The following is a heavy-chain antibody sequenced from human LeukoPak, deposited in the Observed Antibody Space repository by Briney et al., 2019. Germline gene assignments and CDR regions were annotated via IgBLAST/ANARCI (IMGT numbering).Heavy chain of an antibody. CDR1: GFTFSSYA. J-gene: IGHJ4*02. CDR3: VREDTPATANY. CDR2: ISYDGSNK. Sequence: GGSLRLSCAASGFTFSSYAMHWVRQAPGKGLEWVAVISYDGSNKYYADSVTGRFTISRDNSKDTLFLQMHSLRPGDTAVYYCVREDTPATANYWGQGTLVTVSS. V-gene: IGHV3-30-3*01. D-gene: IGHD2-21*02.